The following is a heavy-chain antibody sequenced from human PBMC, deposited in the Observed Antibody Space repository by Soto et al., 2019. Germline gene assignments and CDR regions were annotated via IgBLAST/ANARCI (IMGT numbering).Heavy chain of an antibody. CDR1: GFTFGDYA. CDR2: IRSKAYGGTT. D-gene: IGHD3-10*01. J-gene: IGHJ4*02. CDR3: TRGIGSGRFFDY. Sequence: EVQLVESGGGLVKPGRSLRLSCTASGFTFGDYAMSWFRQAPGKGLEWVGFIRSKAYGGTTEYAASVKGRFTISRDDSKSIAYLQMNSLKTEDTAVYYCTRGIGSGRFFDYWGQGTLVTVSS. V-gene: IGHV3-49*05.